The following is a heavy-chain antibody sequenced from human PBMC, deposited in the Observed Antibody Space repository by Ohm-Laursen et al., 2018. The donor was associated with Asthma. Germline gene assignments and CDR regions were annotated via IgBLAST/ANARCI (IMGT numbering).Heavy chain of an antibody. J-gene: IGHJ4*02. CDR3: AREATPAPGYSSSWYSMPPKD. CDR2: ISSSSSYI. Sequence: SLRLSCAASGYSLSLYSIHWVRQAPGKGLEWVSSISSSSSYIYYADSVKGRFTISRDNAKNSLYLQMNSLRAEDTAVYYCAREATPAPGYSSSWYSMPPKDWGQGTLVTVSS. D-gene: IGHD6-13*01. V-gene: IGHV3-21*01. CDR1: GYSLSLYS.